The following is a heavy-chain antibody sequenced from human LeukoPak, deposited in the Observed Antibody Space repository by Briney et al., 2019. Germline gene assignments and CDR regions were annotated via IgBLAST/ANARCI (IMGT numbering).Heavy chain of an antibody. CDR1: GYTFTSYA. J-gene: IGHJ5*02. V-gene: IGHV1-3*01. CDR2: INAGNGNT. Sequence: ASVKVPCKASGYTFTSYAMRWVRQAPGQRLEWMGWINAGNGNTKYSQKFQGRVTITRDTSASTAYMELSSLRSEDTAVYYCARDRMVRGVRPGWFDPWGQGTLVTVSS. CDR3: ARDRMVRGVRPGWFDP. D-gene: IGHD3-10*01.